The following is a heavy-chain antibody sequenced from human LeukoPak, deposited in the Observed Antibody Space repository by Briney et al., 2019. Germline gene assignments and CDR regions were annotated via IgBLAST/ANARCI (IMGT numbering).Heavy chain of an antibody. CDR1: GGSISSYY. V-gene: IGHV4-59*01. CDR3: ARVSGRHVVPRGSYPYYFDY. Sequence: SETLSLTCTVSGGSISSYYWSWIRQPPGKGLEWIGYIYYSGSTNYNPSLKSRVTISVDTSKNQFSLKLSSVTAADTAVYYCARVSGRHVVPRGSYPYYFDYWGQGTLVTVSS. D-gene: IGHD1-26*01. J-gene: IGHJ4*02. CDR2: IYYSGST.